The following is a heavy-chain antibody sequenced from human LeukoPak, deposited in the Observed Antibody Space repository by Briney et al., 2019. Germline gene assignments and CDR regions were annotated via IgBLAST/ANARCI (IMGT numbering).Heavy chain of an antibody. V-gene: IGHV1-2*02. J-gene: IGHJ4*02. D-gene: IGHD3-3*01. Sequence: GASVKVSCKASGYTFTGYHMHWVRQAPGQGLEWMGWINPNSGGTNYAQKFQGRVTMTRDTSISTAYMELSRLRSDDTAVYYCARTGTRFLEWLFQYYFDYWGQGTLVTVSS. CDR2: INPNSGGT. CDR3: ARTGTRFLEWLFQYYFDY. CDR1: GYTFTGYH.